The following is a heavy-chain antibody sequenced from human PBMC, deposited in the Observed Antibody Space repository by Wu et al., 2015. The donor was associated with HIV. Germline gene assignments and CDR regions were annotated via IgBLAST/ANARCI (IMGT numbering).Heavy chain of an antibody. CDR2: ISAYNGNT. CDR3: ARAMYYYWVTGSLLITLFDY. CDR1: GYTFTSYG. J-gene: IGHJ4*02. D-gene: IGHD3-10*01. V-gene: IGHV1-18*01. Sequence: QVQLVQSGAEVKKPGASVKVSCKASGYTFTSYGISWVRQAPGQGLEWMGWISAYNGNTNYAQKLQGRVTMTTDTSTSTAYMELRSLRSDDTAVYYCARAMYYYWVTGSLLITLFDYWGQGTLVTVSS.